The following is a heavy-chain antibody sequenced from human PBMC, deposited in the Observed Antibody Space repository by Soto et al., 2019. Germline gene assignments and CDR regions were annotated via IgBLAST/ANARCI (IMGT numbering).Heavy chain of an antibody. Sequence: QLQLQESGSGLVKPSQTLSLTCAVSGGSISSGGYSWSWIRQPPGKGLEWIGYIYHSGSTYDNPSRKSRVTISVDRSKPQFSLKLSSVTAADTAVYYWAAGGGLPRYYWGQGTLVTVSS. J-gene: IGHJ4*02. CDR2: IYHSGST. D-gene: IGHD5-12*01. V-gene: IGHV4-30-2*01. CDR1: GGSISSGGYS. CDR3: AAGGGLPRYY.